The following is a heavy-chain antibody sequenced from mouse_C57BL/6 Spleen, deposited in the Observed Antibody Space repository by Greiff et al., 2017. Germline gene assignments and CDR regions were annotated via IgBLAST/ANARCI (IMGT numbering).Heavy chain of an antibody. Sequence: VQLQQPGAELVKPGASVKLSCKASGYTFTSYWMHWVKQRPGQGLEWIGMIHPNSGSTNYNEKFKSKATLTVDKSSSTAYMPLSSLTPEDSAVYYCARGAGGYEPYYFDYWGQGTTLTVSS. CDR2: IHPNSGST. D-gene: IGHD2-2*01. V-gene: IGHV1-64*01. CDR1: GYTFTSYW. J-gene: IGHJ2*01. CDR3: ARGAGGYEPYYFDY.